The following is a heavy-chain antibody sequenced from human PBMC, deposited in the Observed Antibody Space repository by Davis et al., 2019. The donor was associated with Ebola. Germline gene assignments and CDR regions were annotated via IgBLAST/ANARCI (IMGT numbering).Heavy chain of an antibody. V-gene: IGHV4-39*07. CDR3: ARRLYSYGSRGYKLYYFDY. J-gene: IGHJ4*02. D-gene: IGHD3-22*01. CDR2: IHHSGST. Sequence: SETLSLTCTVSGASISRTTNYYWGLIRQPPGKGLEWIGSIHHSGSTFYNPSLQSRVSISLDTSNNQFSLKLSSVTAADTAVYYCARRLYSYGSRGYKLYYFDYWGQGALVTVSS. CDR1: GASISRTTNYY.